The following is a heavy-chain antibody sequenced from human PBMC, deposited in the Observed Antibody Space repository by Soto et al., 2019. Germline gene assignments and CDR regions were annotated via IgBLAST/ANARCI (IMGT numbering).Heavy chain of an antibody. CDR3: ARDHQKQLDINNWFDP. J-gene: IGHJ5*02. V-gene: IGHV1-18*01. Sequence: GASVKVSCKASGYTFTSYGISWVRQAPGQGLEWIGWISAYNGNTNYAQKLQGRVTITADESTSTAYMELSSLRSEDTAVFYCARDHQKQLDINNWFDPWGQGTLVTVSS. CDR1: GYTFTSYG. CDR2: ISAYNGNT. D-gene: IGHD6-13*01.